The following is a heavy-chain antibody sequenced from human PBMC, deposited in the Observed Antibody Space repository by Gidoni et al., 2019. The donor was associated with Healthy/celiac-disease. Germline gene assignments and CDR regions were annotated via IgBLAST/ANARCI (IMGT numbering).Heavy chain of an antibody. V-gene: IGHV1-2*04. D-gene: IGHD3-10*01. CDR3: ARDARGYGSGSYRHYYYYGMDV. J-gene: IGHJ6*02. Sequence: QVQLVQSGAEVKKPGASVKVSCKASGYTFTGYYMPWVRQAPGQGLEGMGWINPNSGGTNYAQKFQGWVTMTRDTSISTAYMELSRLRSDDTAVYYCARDARGYGSGSYRHYYYYGMDVWGQGTTVTVSS. CDR1: GYTFTGYY. CDR2: INPNSGGT.